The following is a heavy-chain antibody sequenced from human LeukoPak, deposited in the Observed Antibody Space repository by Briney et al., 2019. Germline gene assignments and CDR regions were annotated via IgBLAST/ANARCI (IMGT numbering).Heavy chain of an antibody. CDR3: ASCNDSSGYFAY. D-gene: IGHD3-22*01. CDR2: VNTNTGNP. V-gene: IGHV7-4-1*02. Sequence: ASVKVSCKPSGYTFTDYAINWVRQAPGQGLGYMGWVNTNTGNPTYAQGFTGRFVFSSDSSVSTAYLQITSLKADDSAIYFCASCNDSSGYFAYWGQGTLVTVSS. CDR1: GYTFTDYA. J-gene: IGHJ4*02.